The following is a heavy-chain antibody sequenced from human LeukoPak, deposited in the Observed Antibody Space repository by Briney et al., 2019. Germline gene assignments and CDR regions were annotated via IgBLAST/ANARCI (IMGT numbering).Heavy chain of an antibody. CDR1: GGSNSSYY. V-gene: IGHV4-59*01. CDR2: IYYSGST. D-gene: IGHD3-10*01. J-gene: IGHJ4*02. CDR3: ASWGHYYGSGSYIN. Sequence: SETLSLTCTVSGGSNSSYYWSWIRQPPGKGLEWIGYIYYSGSTNYNPSLKSRVTISVDTSKNQFSLKLSSVTAADTAVYYCASWGHYYGSGSYINWGQGTLVTVYS.